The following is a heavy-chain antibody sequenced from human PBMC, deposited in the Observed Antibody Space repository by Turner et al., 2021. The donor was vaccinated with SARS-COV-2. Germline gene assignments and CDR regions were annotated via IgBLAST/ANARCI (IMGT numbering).Heavy chain of an antibody. J-gene: IGHJ6*02. Sequence: EVQLVESGGGLVQPGGSLRLSCAASGFTVSSNYMSWVRQAPGKGLEWVSIIYSGGRTYYADSVKGRFTISSDNSKNTLYLQMNSLRAEDTAVYYCASEQDSSGFVGMDVWGQGTTVTVSS. CDR2: IYSGGRT. D-gene: IGHD3-22*01. CDR3: ASEQDSSGFVGMDV. CDR1: GFTVSSNY. V-gene: IGHV3-66*01.